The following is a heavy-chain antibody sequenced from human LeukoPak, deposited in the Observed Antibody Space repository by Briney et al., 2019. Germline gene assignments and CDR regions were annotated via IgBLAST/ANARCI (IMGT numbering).Heavy chain of an antibody. V-gene: IGHV3-7*01. Sequence: GGSLRLSCAASGFTFGNHWMTWVRQAPGKGLEWLAHIKEDGSETAYVDSVRGRFTTSRDNAKNSLYLQMSSLRDEDTAVYYCARDRGFFLFDYWGQGTLVSVSS. CDR3: ARDRGFFLFDY. CDR1: GFTFGNHW. J-gene: IGHJ4*02. D-gene: IGHD3-10*01. CDR2: IKEDGSET.